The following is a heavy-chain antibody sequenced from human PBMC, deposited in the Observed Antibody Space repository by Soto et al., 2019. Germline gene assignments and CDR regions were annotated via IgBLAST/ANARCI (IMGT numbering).Heavy chain of an antibody. CDR2: IKQDGSDT. Sequence: EVQLVESGGGLVQPGGSLRLSCAASGFTFNSHWMSWVRQAPGKGLEWVANIKQDGSDTRYVDSVKGRFTISRDNGKNSLYLQMNSLRAEDTAVYYCARYSYNSGPQDYWGQGTLVTVSS. J-gene: IGHJ4*02. CDR3: ARYSYNSGPQDY. V-gene: IGHV3-7*03. CDR1: GFTFNSHW. D-gene: IGHD5-12*01.